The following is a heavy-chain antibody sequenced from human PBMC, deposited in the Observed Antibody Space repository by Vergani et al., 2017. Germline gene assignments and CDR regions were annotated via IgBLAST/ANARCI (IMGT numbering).Heavy chain of an antibody. D-gene: IGHD1-26*01. Sequence: QVQLQESGPGLVKPSETLSLTCTVSGGSISSYYWSWIRQPPGKGLEWIGYIYYSGSTNYNPSLKRRVTISVDTSKNEFSLKLSSVTAADTAVCYCSREGLWELEGLDYWGQGTLVTVSS. J-gene: IGHJ4*02. CDR1: GGSISSYY. CDR3: SREGLWELEGLDY. V-gene: IGHV4-59*01. CDR2: IYYSGST.